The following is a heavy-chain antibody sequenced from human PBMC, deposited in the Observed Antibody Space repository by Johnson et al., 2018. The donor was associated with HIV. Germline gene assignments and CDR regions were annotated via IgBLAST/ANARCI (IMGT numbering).Heavy chain of an antibody. J-gene: IGHJ3*02. CDR2: IQYYGSDK. D-gene: IGHD1-26*01. CDR3: ARGAQWELLSDALDI. CDR1: GFTFRTNG. V-gene: IGHV3-30*02. Sequence: VQLVESGGGVVQPGGPLRLSCAASGFTFRTNGMHWVRQAPGKGLEWVSFIQYYGSDKSYADSVEGRFTISRDNSKNTLYLQMNSLRAEDTALYYCARGAQWELLSDALDIWGQGTMVTVSS.